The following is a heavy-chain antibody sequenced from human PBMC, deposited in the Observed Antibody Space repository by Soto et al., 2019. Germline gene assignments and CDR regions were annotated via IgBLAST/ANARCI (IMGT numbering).Heavy chain of an antibody. D-gene: IGHD6-6*01. CDR3: AKDGAKYSQHHNWFAP. J-gene: IGHJ5*02. CDR2: ISGSGGST. V-gene: IGHV3-23*01. Sequence: EVQLLESGGGFVQPGGSLRLSCAASGFTFSSYAMSWVRQAPGKGLEWVSAISGSGGSTYYADSVKGRFTISRDNSTNTLYLQMNSLRAEDTAVHYCAKDGAKYSQHHNWFAPWGQGTLVTVST. CDR1: GFTFSSYA.